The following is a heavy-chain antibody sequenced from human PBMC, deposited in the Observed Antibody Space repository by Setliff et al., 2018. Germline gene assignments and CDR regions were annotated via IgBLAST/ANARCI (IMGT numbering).Heavy chain of an antibody. Sequence: SVKVSCKASGGTFAITWVRQAPGQGLEWMGGTIPTLPLPNYAVKFQGRITITADKSTSTAYMELSSLRSDDTAVYYCARNATTGTTRKYYYYMDVWGQGTTVTVSS. CDR1: GGTFA. D-gene: IGHD1-7*01. J-gene: IGHJ6*03. CDR3: ARNATTGTTRKYYYYMDV. V-gene: IGHV1-69*10. CDR2: TIPTLPLP.